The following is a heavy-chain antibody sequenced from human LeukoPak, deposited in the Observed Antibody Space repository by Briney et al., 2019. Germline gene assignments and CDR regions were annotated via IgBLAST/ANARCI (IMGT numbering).Heavy chain of an antibody. Sequence: SETLSLTCTVSGGSISSGGYFWSWIRQPPGKGLEWVGYIYYSESTYYSPSLKSRLTMSLDTSKNQFSLKLTSVTAADTAVYYCATNRPDYGDLNVFDYWGQGTLVTVSS. D-gene: IGHD4-17*01. CDR1: GGSISSGGYF. J-gene: IGHJ4*02. CDR3: ATNRPDYGDLNVFDY. CDR2: IYYSEST. V-gene: IGHV4-31*03.